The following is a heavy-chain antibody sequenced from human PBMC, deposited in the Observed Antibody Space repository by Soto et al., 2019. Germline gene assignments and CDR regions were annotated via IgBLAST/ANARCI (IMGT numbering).Heavy chain of an antibody. CDR3: ARKSASSTVPDADGV. CDR1: GFSVGSNY. Sequence: EVQLVETGGGLIQPGGSLRLSCAASGFSVGSNYMTWVRQSPGKGLEWVSLIYSNGDTDYADSVKGRFSISRDNFKNTMYLQMNDLRAEDTAVYHCARKSASSTVPDADGVWGRGTLVTVSS. J-gene: IGHJ4*02. V-gene: IGHV3-53*02. CDR2: IYSNGDT. D-gene: IGHD2-8*01.